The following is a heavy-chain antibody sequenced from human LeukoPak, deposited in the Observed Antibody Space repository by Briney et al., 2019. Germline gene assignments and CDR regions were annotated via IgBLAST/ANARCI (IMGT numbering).Heavy chain of an antibody. CDR3: ARGSNNWNVDTLDI. V-gene: IGHV4-34*01. CDR1: GGSFSGYY. Sequence: PSETLSLTCAVYGGSFSGYYWTWIRQPPGKGLEWIGEINHSGSTNYNPSLKSRVTISVDTSKNQFSLKLSSVTAADTAVYYCARGSNNWNVDTLDIWGQETMVTVSS. J-gene: IGHJ3*02. CDR2: INHSGST. D-gene: IGHD1-20*01.